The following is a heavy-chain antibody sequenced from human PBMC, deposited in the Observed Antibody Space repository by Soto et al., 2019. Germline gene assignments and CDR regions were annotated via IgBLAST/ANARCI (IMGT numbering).Heavy chain of an antibody. J-gene: IGHJ5*02. V-gene: IGHV5-51*01. CDR3: ARHPPEYSSSYNWSDP. CDR2: IYPGDSDT. Sequence: PGESLKISCKGSGYSFTSYWIGWVRQMPGKGLEWMGIIYPGDSDTRYSPSFQGQVTISADKSISTAYLQWSSLKASDTAMYYCARHPPEYSSSYNWSDPWGQGTLVTVSS. D-gene: IGHD6-6*01. CDR1: GYSFTSYW.